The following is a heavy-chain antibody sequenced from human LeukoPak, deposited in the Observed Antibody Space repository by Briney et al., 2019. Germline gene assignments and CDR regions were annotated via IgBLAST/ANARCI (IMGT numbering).Heavy chain of an antibody. D-gene: IGHD5-18*01. CDR1: GGSISSSSYY. V-gene: IGHV4-39*07. CDR3: ARVSGGYSYGHFDY. J-gene: IGHJ4*02. CDR2: IYYSGST. Sequence: SETLSLTCTVSGGSISSSSYYWGWIRQPPGKGLEWIGSIYYSGSTYYNPSLKSRVTISVDTSKNQFSLKLSSVTAADTAVYYCARVSGGYSYGHFDYWGQGTLVTVSS.